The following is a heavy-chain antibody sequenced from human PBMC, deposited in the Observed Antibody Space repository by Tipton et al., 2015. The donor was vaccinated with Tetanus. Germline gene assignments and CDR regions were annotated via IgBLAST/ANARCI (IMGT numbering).Heavy chain of an antibody. CDR3: SSGSDFWGDFPPS. V-gene: IGHV3-73*01. Sequence: SLRLSCAASGFTFSGSAMHWVRQASGKGLEWVGRIRTKTNTYATEYAASVKGRFTVSRDDSQNTAYLQMNSLKIEDTAMYFCSSGSDFWGDFPPSWGQGSLVTVSS. J-gene: IGHJ4*02. D-gene: IGHD3-3*01. CDR2: IRTKTNTYAT. CDR1: GFTFSGSA.